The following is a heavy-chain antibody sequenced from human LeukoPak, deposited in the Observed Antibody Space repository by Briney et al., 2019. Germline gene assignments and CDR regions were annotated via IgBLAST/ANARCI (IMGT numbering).Heavy chain of an antibody. CDR3: ARDRRDWYYYYYMDV. CDR2: IYYSGST. J-gene: IGHJ6*03. D-gene: IGHD3/OR15-3a*01. CDR1: GGSISSNSYY. Sequence: SETLSLTCTVSGGSISSNSYYWGWIRQPPGKGLEWIGSIYYSGSTYYNPSLKSRVTISVDTSKNQFSLKLSSVTAADTAVYYCARDRRDWYYYYYMDVWGKGTTVTVSS. V-gene: IGHV4-39*07.